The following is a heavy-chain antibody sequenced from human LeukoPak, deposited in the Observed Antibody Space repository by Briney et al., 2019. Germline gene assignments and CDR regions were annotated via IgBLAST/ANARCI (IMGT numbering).Heavy chain of an antibody. Sequence: GGSLRLSCAASGFNFNDYFMSWVRQAPGKGLEWVANIKRDENVKYYLDSVKGRFTISRDNAKNSLSLQMNSLRAEDTAIYYRVRWDDSGKYVTAFDIWGQGTMVTVSS. CDR1: GFNFNDYF. CDR3: VRWDDSGKYVTAFDI. D-gene: IGHD1-26*01. V-gene: IGHV3-7*03. CDR2: IKRDENVK. J-gene: IGHJ3*02.